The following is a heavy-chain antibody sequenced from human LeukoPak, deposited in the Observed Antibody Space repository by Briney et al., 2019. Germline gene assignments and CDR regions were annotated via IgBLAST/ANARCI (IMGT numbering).Heavy chain of an antibody. CDR1: GGSISSYY. CDR3: ARGGVTATHYYYGMDV. D-gene: IGHD2-15*01. V-gene: IGHV4-59*01. CDR2: IYYSGST. J-gene: IGHJ6*04. Sequence: SETLSLTCTVSGGSISSYYWSWIRQPPGKGLEWIGYIYYSGSTNYNPSLKSRVTISVDTSKNQFSLKLTSVTDVDTAVYYCARGGVTATHYYYGMDVWGKGTTVTVSS.